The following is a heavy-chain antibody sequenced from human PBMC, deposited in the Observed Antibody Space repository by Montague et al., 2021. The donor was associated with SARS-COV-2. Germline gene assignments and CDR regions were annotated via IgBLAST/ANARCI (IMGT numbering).Heavy chain of an antibody. CDR1: GGSFTGYY. J-gene: IGHJ4*02. CDR2: INHNGNT. V-gene: IGHV4-34*01. Sequence: SETLSLTCTVSGGSFTGYYWGWIRQSPGRGLEWIGEINHNGNTEYNPSLKSRVTISVDKSRIHFSLRLTPVTAADTAVYYCARRLYNYGSGTYRDWGQGTLVTVSS. CDR3: ARRLYNYGSGTYRD. D-gene: IGHD3-10*01.